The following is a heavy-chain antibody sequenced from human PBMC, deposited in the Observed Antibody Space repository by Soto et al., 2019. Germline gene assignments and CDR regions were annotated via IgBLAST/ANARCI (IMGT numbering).Heavy chain of an antibody. CDR2: IYYSGST. CDR3: ARDLVVPAAMLGYYYYYGMDV. CDR1: GGSISSGGYY. J-gene: IGHJ6*02. V-gene: IGHV4-61*08. D-gene: IGHD2-2*01. Sequence: SETLSLTCTVSGGSISSGGYYWSWIRQHPGKGLEWIGYIYYSGSTNYNPSLKSRVTISVDTSKNQFSLKLSSVTAADTAVYYCARDLVVPAAMLGYYYYYGMDVWGQGTTVTVSS.